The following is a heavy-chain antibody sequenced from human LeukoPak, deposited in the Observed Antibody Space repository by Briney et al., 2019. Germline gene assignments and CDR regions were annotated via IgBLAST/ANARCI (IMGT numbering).Heavy chain of an antibody. CDR1: GFTFSDTW. D-gene: IGHD2-15*01. J-gene: IGHJ4*02. Sequence: GGSLRLSCAASGFTFSDTWMTWVRQAPGKGLEWVGHIKSKVDGGTTDYAAPVKGRFTISRDDSKNTLYLQMNSLKSEDTAVYYCTRAIGGGRDPDFDYWGQGTLVTVSS. CDR3: TRAIGGGRDPDFDY. CDR2: IKSKVDGGTT. V-gene: IGHV3-15*01.